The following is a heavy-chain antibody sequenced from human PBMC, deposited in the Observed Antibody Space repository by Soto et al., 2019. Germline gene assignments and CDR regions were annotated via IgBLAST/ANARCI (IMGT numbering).Heavy chain of an antibody. J-gene: IGHJ4*02. Sequence: QLQLQESGSGLVKPSQTLSLTCAVSGGSISSGGYSWSWIRQPPGKGLEWIGYIYHSGSTYYNPSLKSRVTITVDRSTNQFSLKLSSVTAADTAVYYCASANPVYAVVWGQGTLVTVSS. D-gene: IGHD2-2*01. CDR2: IYHSGST. CDR1: GGSISSGGYS. V-gene: IGHV4-30-2*01. CDR3: ASANPVYAVV.